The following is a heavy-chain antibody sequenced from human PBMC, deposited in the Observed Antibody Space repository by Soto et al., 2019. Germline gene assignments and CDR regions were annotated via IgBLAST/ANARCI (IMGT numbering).Heavy chain of an antibody. J-gene: IGHJ5*02. CDR1: GFTFSAYV. CDR3: AKNQGVELVPLATVDWFDP. D-gene: IGHD1-26*01. V-gene: IGHV3-23*01. Sequence: GGSLRLSCAASGFTFSAYVMSWVRQAPGKGLEWVSGITSSGGGTYYADSVKGRSTVSRDNSKNTGYLQMNSLRDADTAVYHCAKNQGVELVPLATVDWFDPWGQGSVVTVSS. CDR2: ITSSGGGT.